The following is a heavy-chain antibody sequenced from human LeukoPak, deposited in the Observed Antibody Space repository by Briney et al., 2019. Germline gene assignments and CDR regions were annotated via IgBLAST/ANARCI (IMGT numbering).Heavy chain of an antibody. CDR2: IYYSGST. CDR1: GGSISGYY. V-gene: IGHV4-59*08. J-gene: IGHJ4*02. CDR3: ARQDFFDSSGYLGVNF. Sequence: SETLSLTCTVSGGSISGYYWSWIRQPPGKGLEWIGYIYYSGSTKYNPSLKSRVTISVDTSKNQFSLKLSSVTAADMAVYYCARQDFFDSSGYLGVNFWGQGALVTVSS. D-gene: IGHD3-22*01.